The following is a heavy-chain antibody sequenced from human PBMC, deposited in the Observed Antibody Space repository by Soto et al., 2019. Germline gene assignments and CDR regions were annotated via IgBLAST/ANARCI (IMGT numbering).Heavy chain of an antibody. CDR1: GFTFSSYA. V-gene: IGHV3-23*01. CDR2: VSSSGGST. D-gene: IGHD6-6*01. CDR3: AKRTSANWYFEC. Sequence: GGSLILSCAASGFTFSSYAMSWVRQAPGKGLEWVSSVSSSGGSTYYADSVKGRFTISRDNSKNTLYLQVNSLRAEDTALYYGAKRTSANWYFECWGSGNLVTV. J-gene: IGHJ2*01.